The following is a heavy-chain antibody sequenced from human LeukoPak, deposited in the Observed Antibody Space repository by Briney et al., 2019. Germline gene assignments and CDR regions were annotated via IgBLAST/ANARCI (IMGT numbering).Heavy chain of an antibody. V-gene: IGHV3-15*01. J-gene: IGHJ6*03. CDR3: TTSSNRVYYYYYYMDV. CDR1: GFTLSNAW. D-gene: IGHD1-14*01. Sequence: KTGGSLRLSCAASGFTLSNAWMSWVRQAPGKGLEWVGRIKSKTDGGTTDYAAPVKGRFTISRDDSKNTLYLQMNSLKTEDTAVYYCTTSSNRVYYYYYYMDVWGKGTTVTISS. CDR2: IKSKTDGGTT.